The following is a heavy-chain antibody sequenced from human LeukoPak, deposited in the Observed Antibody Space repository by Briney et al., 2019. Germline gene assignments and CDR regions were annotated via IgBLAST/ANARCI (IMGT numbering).Heavy chain of an antibody. CDR1: GFTFSNYW. J-gene: IGHJ4*02. D-gene: IGHD3-9*01. Sequence: GGSLRLSCAASGFTFSNYWMHWVRQAPGKGLVWVSRINSDGSSTRYADSVRGRFTISRDNAKNTLYLQMNSLRAEDTAVYYCGRELDWLPTLDYWGQGTLVTVSS. CDR3: GRELDWLPTLDY. V-gene: IGHV3-74*01. CDR2: INSDGSST.